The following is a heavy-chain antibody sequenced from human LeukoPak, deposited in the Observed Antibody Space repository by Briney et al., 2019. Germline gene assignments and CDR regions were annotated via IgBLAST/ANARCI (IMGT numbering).Heavy chain of an antibody. D-gene: IGHD3-3*01. J-gene: IGHJ6*03. CDR3: ATSIFGVVIIPVDYYYYMDV. Sequence: ASVKVSCKASGYTFTGYYMHWVRQAPGQGLEWMGWINPNSGGTNYAQKFQGRVTMTRDTSISTAYMELSRLRSDDTAVYYCATSIFGVVIIPVDYYYYMDVWGKGTTVTVSS. CDR2: INPNSGGT. CDR1: GYTFTGYY. V-gene: IGHV1-2*02.